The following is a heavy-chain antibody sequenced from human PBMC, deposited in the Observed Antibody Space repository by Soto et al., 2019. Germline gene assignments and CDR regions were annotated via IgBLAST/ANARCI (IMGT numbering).Heavy chain of an antibody. Sequence: ASVKVSCKASGGTFSSYAISWVRQAPGQGLEWMGGIIPIFGTANYAQKFQGRVTITADESTSTAYMELSSLRSEDTAVYYCERGGHKAQVWYYFDYWGQGTLVTVSS. CDR1: GGTFSSYA. V-gene: IGHV1-69*13. D-gene: IGHD2-8*02. CDR2: IIPIFGTA. J-gene: IGHJ4*02. CDR3: ERGGHKAQVWYYFDY.